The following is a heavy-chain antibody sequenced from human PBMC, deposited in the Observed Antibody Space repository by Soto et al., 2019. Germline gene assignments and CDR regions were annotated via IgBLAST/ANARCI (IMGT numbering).Heavy chain of an antibody. CDR3: VKGAAGAGFVSHF. CDR1: GFTFDDYT. D-gene: IGHD1-26*01. CDR2: VSWDSGNT. Sequence: GGYLRLSCAASGFTFDDYTMHWVRQPPGKGLEWVSLVSWDSGNTIYADSVKGRFTISRDNINKSLFLQMDSLRPEDSAVYFCVKGAAGAGFVSHFWGPGTMVTVS. V-gene: IGHV3-43*01. J-gene: IGHJ3*01.